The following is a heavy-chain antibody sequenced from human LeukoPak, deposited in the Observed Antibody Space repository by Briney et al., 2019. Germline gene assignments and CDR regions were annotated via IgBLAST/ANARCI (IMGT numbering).Heavy chain of an antibody. CDR2: ISSSGSTI. Sequence: PGGSLRLSCAASGFIFSDYYMSWIRQALGKGLEWVSYISSSGSTIYYADSVKGRFTISRDNAKNSLYLQMNSLRAEDTAVYYCARGARGWSPLTGAYYYYMDVWGKGTMVTVSS. D-gene: IGHD3-10*01. CDR3: ARGARGWSPLTGAYYYYMDV. CDR1: GFIFSDYY. V-gene: IGHV3-11*04. J-gene: IGHJ6*03.